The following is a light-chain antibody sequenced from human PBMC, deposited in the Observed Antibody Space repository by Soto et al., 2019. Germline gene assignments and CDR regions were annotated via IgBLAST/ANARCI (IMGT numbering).Light chain of an antibody. CDR2: GAS. V-gene: IGKV3-15*01. CDR1: QSVDGN. CDR3: QQYNDWPFT. J-gene: IGKJ3*01. Sequence: IVMTQSPATLSLSPGEGATLSCRASQSVDGNLGWYQQKPGQAPRLLISGASTRATGIPARFSGSGSATDYTLTISSLHSEDFAVYYCQQYNDWPFTFGPGTKVDIK.